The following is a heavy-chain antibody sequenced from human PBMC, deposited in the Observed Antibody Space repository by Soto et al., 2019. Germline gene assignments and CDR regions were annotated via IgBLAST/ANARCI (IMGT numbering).Heavy chain of an antibody. CDR1: GFPFSFYG. Sequence: GGSLRLSCAVSGFPFSFYGFHWVRQSPGKGLEWLGVIVSDGSAIYHADSLEGRFFISRDNSKDILYLQMNSLRVEDTAVYYCARDDAFDNENGFDMWGQGTMVTVS. CDR2: IVSDGSAI. D-gene: IGHD3-3*02. V-gene: IGHV3-33*01. CDR3: ARDDAFDNENGFDM. J-gene: IGHJ3*02.